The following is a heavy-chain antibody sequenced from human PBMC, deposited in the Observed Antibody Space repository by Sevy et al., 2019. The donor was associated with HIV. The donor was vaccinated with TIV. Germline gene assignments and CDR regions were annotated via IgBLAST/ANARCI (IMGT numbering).Heavy chain of an antibody. CDR2: ISGSGGST. J-gene: IGHJ6*04. D-gene: IGHD3-3*01. CDR1: GFTFSSYA. CDR3: AKDPPSYDFWSGPPTGMDV. Sequence: GGSLRLSCAASGFTFSSYAMSWVRQAPGKGLEWVSAISGSGGSTYYADSVKGRFTISRDNSKNTLCLQRNSLRAEDRAVYYCAKDPPSYDFWSGPPTGMDVWGKGTTVTVSS. V-gene: IGHV3-23*01.